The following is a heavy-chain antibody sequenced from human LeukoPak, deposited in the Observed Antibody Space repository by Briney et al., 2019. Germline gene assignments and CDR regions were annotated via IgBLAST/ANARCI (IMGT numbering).Heavy chain of an antibody. CDR3: ARDPSRYAFDI. CDR1: GFTFSSSW. CDR2: IKQDGSEA. Sequence: GGSLRLSCAASGFTFSSSWMSWVRQARGKGLEWVANIKQDGSEAYYVDSMKDRFTISRDTSKNTLYLQMNSLRAEDTAVYYCARDPSRYAFDIWGQGTMVTVSS. J-gene: IGHJ3*02. V-gene: IGHV3-7*01.